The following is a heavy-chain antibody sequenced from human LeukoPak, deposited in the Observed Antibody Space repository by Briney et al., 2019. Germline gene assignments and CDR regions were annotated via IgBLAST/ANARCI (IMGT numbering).Heavy chain of an antibody. Sequence: GGSLRLSCAASGFTFSDYYMSWVRQAPGKGLEWVSYVSSSATTIYYADSVKGRFTISRDNAKNSLYLQMNSLRAEDTAVYYCATNPFWSGSSYYYYYYMDVWGKGTTVTVSS. CDR1: GFTFSDYY. CDR2: VSSSATTI. D-gene: IGHD3-3*01. V-gene: IGHV3-11*04. CDR3: ATNPFWSGSSYYYYYYMDV. J-gene: IGHJ6*03.